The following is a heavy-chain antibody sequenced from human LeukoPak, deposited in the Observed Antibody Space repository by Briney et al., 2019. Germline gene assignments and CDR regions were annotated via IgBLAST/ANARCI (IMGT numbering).Heavy chain of an antibody. J-gene: IGHJ2*01. D-gene: IGHD3-16*01. CDR3: VTGHYDSRMYFDL. CDR1: GLTFSTYW. CDR2: IKFDGSLA. V-gene: IGHV3-74*01. Sequence: PGGSLRLSCTASGLTFSTYWVHWVRQAPGKGLVWVSQIKFDGSLASYADSVKGRSTISRDNAKNTLYLQMNTLGTEDTAVYYCVTGHYDSRMYFDLWGRGTLVTVSS.